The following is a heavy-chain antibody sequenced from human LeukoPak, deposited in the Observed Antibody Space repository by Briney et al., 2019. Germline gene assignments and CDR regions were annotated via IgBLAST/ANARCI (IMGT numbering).Heavy chain of an antibody. J-gene: IGHJ4*02. D-gene: IGHD6-19*01. CDR3: ATVGWDSSGWYPDY. CDR2: FEPEDGET. Sequence: ASVKVSCKVSGYTLTELSMHWARQAPGKGLEWMGGFEPEDGETIYAQKFQGRVTMTGDTSTDTAYMELSSLRSEDTAVYYCATVGWDSSGWYPDYWGQGTLVTVSS. V-gene: IGHV1-24*01. CDR1: GYTLTELS.